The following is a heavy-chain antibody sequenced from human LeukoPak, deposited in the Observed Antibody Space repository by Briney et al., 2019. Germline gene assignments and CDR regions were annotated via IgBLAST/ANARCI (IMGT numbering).Heavy chain of an antibody. D-gene: IGHD1/OR15-1a*01. CDR3: AKGAREEHPFDY. CDR2: ISYDGSNK. Sequence: PGGSLRLSCAVSGFXFSSYGMHWVRQAPGKGLEWVAVISYDGSNKYYADSVKGRFTISRDNSKNTLYLQMNSLRAEDTAVYYCAKGAREEHPFDYWGQGTLVTVSS. J-gene: IGHJ4*02. V-gene: IGHV3-30*18. CDR1: GFXFSSYG.